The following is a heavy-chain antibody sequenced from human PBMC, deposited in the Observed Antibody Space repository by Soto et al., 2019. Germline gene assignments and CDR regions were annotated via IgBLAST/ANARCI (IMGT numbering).Heavy chain of an antibody. CDR3: AKDRRAGGNYGFYSDF. CDR2: SSATGAGT. D-gene: IGHD1-7*01. J-gene: IGHJ4*02. Sequence: GGSLRLSCAASGFTFSSYGMTWVRQAPGKGLEWVSFSSATGAGTYYADSVKGRFTISRDNSRNTLYLQMTSLRADDTAVYYCAKDRRAGGNYGFYSDFWGQGALVTVSS. CDR1: GFTFSSYG. V-gene: IGHV3-23*01.